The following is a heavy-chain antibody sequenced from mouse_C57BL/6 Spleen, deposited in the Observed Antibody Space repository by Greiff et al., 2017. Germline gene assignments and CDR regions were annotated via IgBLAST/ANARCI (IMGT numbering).Heavy chain of an antibody. V-gene: IGHV1-72*01. J-gene: IGHJ2*01. D-gene: IGHD1-1*01. CDR2: IDPNSGGT. CDR3: ARAASVVEYYFDY. Sequence: VQLQQPGAELVKPGASVKLSCKASGYTFTSYWMHWVKQRPGRGLEWIGRIDPNSGGTKYNEKFKGKATLTVDKPSSPAYMQLRSLTYEGTAVYDCARAASVVEYYFDYWGQGTTLTVSS. CDR1: GYTFTSYW.